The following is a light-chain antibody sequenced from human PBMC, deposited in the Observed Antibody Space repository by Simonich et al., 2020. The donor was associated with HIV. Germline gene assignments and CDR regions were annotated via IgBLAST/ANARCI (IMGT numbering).Light chain of an antibody. J-gene: IGKJ4*01. CDR3: QQYYTTPLT. V-gene: IGKV4-1*01. CDR2: WAS. CDR1: QSVLSSSNNKNY. Sequence: DIVMTPSPDSLAVSLGERATINCKSSQSVLSSSNNKNYLSWYQQKPGQPPKLLIYWASTRESGVPDRFSGSGSGTDFTRTISSLQAEDVAVYYCQQYYTTPLTFGGGTKVEIK.